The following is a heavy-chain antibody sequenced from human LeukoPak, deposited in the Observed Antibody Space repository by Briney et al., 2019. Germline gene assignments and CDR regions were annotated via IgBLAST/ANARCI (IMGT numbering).Heavy chain of an antibody. CDR3: AREKVRQSGMDV. J-gene: IGHJ6*02. Sequence: ASVKVSCKASGGTFSSYAISWVRQAPGQGLEWMGRINPNSGGTNYAQKFQGRVTMTRDTSISTAYMELSRLRSDDTAVYYCAREKVRQSGMDVWGQGTTVTVSS. CDR1: GGTFSSYA. CDR2: INPNSGGT. D-gene: IGHD2-2*01. V-gene: IGHV1-2*06.